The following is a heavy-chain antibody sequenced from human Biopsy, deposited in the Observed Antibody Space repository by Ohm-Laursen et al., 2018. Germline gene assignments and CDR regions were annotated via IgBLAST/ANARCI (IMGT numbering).Heavy chain of an antibody. CDR1: GGSISSDY. D-gene: IGHD2/OR15-2a*01. V-gene: IGHV4-59*01. Sequence: SETLSLTCAVSGGSISSDYWSWIRQTPGKGLEWIGYIYYSGSTNYNPSLKSRVTISVDTSKNQFSLRLNSVTAADTAVYYCARATNSTDWPYYYFYGMDVWGQGTTVTASS. J-gene: IGHJ6*02. CDR3: ARATNSTDWPYYYFYGMDV. CDR2: IYYSGST.